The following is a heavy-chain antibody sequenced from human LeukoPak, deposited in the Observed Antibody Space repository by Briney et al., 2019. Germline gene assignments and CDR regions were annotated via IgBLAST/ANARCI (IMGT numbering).Heavy chain of an antibody. CDR3: ASRSSVAASGPG. CDR1: GFTFSSYW. D-gene: IGHD2-15*01. CDR2: INQDGSEK. V-gene: IGHV3-7*01. Sequence: GGSLRLSCAASGFTFSSYWMSWVRQAPGKGLEWVANINQDGSEKYYVDSVKGRFTISRDNAKNSLYLQMSSPRAEDTALYYCASRSSVAASGPGWGQGTLVTVSS. J-gene: IGHJ4*02.